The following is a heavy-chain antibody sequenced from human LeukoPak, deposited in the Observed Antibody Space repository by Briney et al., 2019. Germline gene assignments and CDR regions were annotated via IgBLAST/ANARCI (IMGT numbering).Heavy chain of an antibody. CDR2: VNRDGSET. CDR1: GFALSSHW. CDR3: ARNNGMDV. J-gene: IGHJ6*02. V-gene: IGHV3-7*03. Sequence: GGSLRLSCAASGFALSSHWMTWVRQVPGRGPEWVANVNRDGSETYYLDSVKGRFTISKDNAKNSQYLQMNSLRAEDTALYHCARNNGMDVWGQGTTVIVSS.